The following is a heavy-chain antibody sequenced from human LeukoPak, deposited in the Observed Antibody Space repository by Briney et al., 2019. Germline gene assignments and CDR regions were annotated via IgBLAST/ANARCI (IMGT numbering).Heavy chain of an antibody. J-gene: IGHJ4*02. Sequence: SETLSLTCTVSGASISTYYWSWIRQPPGKGLEWIGYIYYSGSTNYNPSLKSRVTISVDTSKNLFSLKLTSVTAADTAMYYRARVYPMRGPFDSWGQGTLVTVSS. CDR3: ARVYPMRGPFDS. CDR1: GASISTYY. CDR2: IYYSGST. D-gene: IGHD3-22*01. V-gene: IGHV4-59*08.